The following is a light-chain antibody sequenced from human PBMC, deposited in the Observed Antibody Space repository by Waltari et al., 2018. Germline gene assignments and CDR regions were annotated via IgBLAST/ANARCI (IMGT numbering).Light chain of an antibody. J-gene: IGKJ1*01. CDR1: HSVSSSY. Sequence: EIVLTQSPGTLSLSPGERATLSCRASHSVSSSYLAWYQQKPGQAPRLLTYGASSRATGIPDRFSGSGSGTDFTLTISRLEPEDFAVYYCQQYGRSPRTFGQGTKVEIK. CDR3: QQYGRSPRT. CDR2: GAS. V-gene: IGKV3-20*01.